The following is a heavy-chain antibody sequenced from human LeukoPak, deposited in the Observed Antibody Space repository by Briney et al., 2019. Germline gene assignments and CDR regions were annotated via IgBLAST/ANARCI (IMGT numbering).Heavy chain of an antibody. D-gene: IGHD6-19*01. V-gene: IGHV3-9*01. CDR2: ISWNSGSI. J-gene: IGHJ4*01. CDR1: GFTFDDYA. Sequence: PGGSLRLSCAASGFTFDDYAMHWVRQAPGKGLEWVSGISWNSGSIGYADSVKGRITISRDNAKNSLYLQMNSLRAEDTAVYYCARDLWQWYDWGQGTLVTVSS. CDR3: ARDLWQWYD.